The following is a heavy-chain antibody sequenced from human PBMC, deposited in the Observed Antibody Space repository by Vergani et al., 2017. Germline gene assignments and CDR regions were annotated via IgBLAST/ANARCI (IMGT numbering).Heavy chain of an antibody. CDR2: INHSGST. CDR3: ARARIAARGWFDP. Sequence: QVQLQESGPGLVKPSQTLSLTCTVSGGSISSGGYYWSWIRQPPGKGLEWIGEINHSGSTNYNPSLKSRVTISVDTSKNQFSLKLSSVTAADTAVYYCARARIAARGWFDPWGQGTLVTVSS. CDR1: GGSISSGGYY. D-gene: IGHD6-6*01. J-gene: IGHJ5*02. V-gene: IGHV4-31*03.